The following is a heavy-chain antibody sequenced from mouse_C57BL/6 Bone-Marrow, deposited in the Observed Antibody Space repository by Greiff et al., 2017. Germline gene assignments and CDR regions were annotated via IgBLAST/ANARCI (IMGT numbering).Heavy chain of an antibody. D-gene: IGHD2-4*01. Sequence: QVQLQQSGAELVRPGASVKLSCKATGYTFTDYYINWVKQRPGQGLEWIARIYPGSGNTYYNEKFKGKATLTAEKSSSTAYMQLSSLTSEDSAVYFCARGRLRRKFRFAYWGQGTLVTVSA. CDR1: GYTFTDYY. CDR2: IYPGSGNT. V-gene: IGHV1-76*01. J-gene: IGHJ3*01. CDR3: ARGRLRRKFRFAY.